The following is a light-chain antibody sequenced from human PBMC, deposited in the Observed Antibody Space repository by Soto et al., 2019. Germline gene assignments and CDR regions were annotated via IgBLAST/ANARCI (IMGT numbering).Light chain of an antibody. J-gene: IGKJ2*01. Sequence: TQSPSTLSASVGDRVSITCRASQSISSWLAWYQQKPGKAPKLLIYKASSLESGVPSRFSGSGSGTEFTLTISSLQPDDFATYYCQQYNSYLYTFGQGTKVDIK. CDR3: QQYNSYLYT. CDR2: KAS. V-gene: IGKV1-5*03. CDR1: QSISSW.